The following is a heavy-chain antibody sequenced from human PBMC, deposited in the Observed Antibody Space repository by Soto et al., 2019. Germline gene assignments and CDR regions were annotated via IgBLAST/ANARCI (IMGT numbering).Heavy chain of an antibody. Sequence: PGGSLRLSCTASGFTLSDYYMTWIRQAPGEGLEWVSYISSSAGTKDYADSVKGRCTISRDNAKNSLFLQMNSLRAEDTAVYYCGRDSHTSGCTGYSFGLDVWGQGTTVTVSS. CDR2: ISSSAGTK. CDR1: GFTLSDYY. J-gene: IGHJ6*02. CDR3: GRDSHTSGCTGYSFGLDV. V-gene: IGHV3-11*01. D-gene: IGHD6-19*01.